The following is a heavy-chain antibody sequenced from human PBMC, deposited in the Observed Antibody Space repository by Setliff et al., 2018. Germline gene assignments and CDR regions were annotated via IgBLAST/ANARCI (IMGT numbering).Heavy chain of an antibody. CDR3: ARDYQWGWFDP. V-gene: IGHV4-59*01. D-gene: IGHD1-26*01. CDR1: GGFTSSFY. CDR2: VDHSGST. Sequence: SETLSLTCTISGGFTSSFYWSWIRQAPGKGLEWIGYVDHSGSTNFSPSLKSRGTISVDTSKTQVSLTLTSVTAADTAVSYCARDYQWGWFDPWGPGGPCHRLL. J-gene: IGHJ5*02.